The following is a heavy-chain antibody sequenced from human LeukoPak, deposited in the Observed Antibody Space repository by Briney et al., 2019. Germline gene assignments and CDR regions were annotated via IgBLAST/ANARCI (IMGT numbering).Heavy chain of an antibody. CDR3: ARYHDSSGYIPGWFDP. D-gene: IGHD3-22*01. Sequence: QSGGSLRLSCAASGFTFSTYAMSWVRQAPGKGLEWVSAISGSGGSTYYADSVRGRFTISRDNAKNTLYLQMNSLRAEDTAVYYCARYHDSSGYIPGWFDPWGQGTLVTVSS. CDR2: ISGSGGST. J-gene: IGHJ5*02. CDR1: GFTFSTYA. V-gene: IGHV3-23*01.